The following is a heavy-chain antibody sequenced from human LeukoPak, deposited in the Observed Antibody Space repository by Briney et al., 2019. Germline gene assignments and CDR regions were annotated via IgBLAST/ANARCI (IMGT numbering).Heavy chain of an antibody. CDR2: INHSGST. J-gene: IGHJ1*01. CDR1: GGSVTTSHSF. Sequence: PSETLSLTCTVSGGSVTTSHSFWGWVRQPPGKGLEWIGEINHSGSTNYNPSLKSRVTISVDTSKNQFSLKLSSVTAADTAVYYCARGRVTVGKIQYFQHWGQGTLVTVSS. CDR3: ARGRVTVGKIQYFQH. D-gene: IGHD2-21*02. V-gene: IGHV4-39*07.